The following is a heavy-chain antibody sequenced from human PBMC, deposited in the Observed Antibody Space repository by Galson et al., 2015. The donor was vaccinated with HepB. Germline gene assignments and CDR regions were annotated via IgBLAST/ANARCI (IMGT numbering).Heavy chain of an antibody. V-gene: IGHV3-11*01. J-gene: IGHJ4*02. CDR2: ISSSGSTI. CDR1: GFTFSDYY. Sequence: SLRLSCAASGFTFSDYYMSWVRQAPGKGLEWVSYISSSGSTIYYADSVKGRFTISRDNAKNSLYLQMNSLRAEDTAVYYCARAYYDILTGYISPIYWGQGTLVTVSS. D-gene: IGHD3-9*01. CDR3: ARAYYDILTGYISPIY.